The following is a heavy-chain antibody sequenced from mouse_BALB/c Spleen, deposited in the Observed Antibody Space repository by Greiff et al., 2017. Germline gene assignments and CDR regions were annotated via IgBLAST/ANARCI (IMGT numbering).Heavy chain of an antibody. Sequence: EVQLVESGGGLVKPGGSLKLSCAASGFAFSSYDMSWVRQTPEKRLEWVAYISSGGGSTYYPDTVKGRFTISRDNAKNTLYLQMSSLKSEDTAMYYCARRRDYGSDYWGQGTTLTVSS. CDR1: GFAFSSYD. CDR2: ISSGGGST. J-gene: IGHJ2*01. CDR3: ARRRDYGSDY. D-gene: IGHD1-2*01. V-gene: IGHV5-12-1*01.